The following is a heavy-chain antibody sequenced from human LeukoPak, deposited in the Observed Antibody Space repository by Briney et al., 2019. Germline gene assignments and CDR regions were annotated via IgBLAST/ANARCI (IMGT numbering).Heavy chain of an antibody. CDR1: GFTVSSNS. J-gene: IGHJ5*02. Sequence: GGSLRLSCTVSGFTVSSNSMSWVRQAPGKGLEWVSFIYSDNTHYSDSVKGRFTISRDNSKNTLYLQMNSLRAEDTAVYYCAREGEDIVVVGHWFDPWGQGTLVTVSS. D-gene: IGHD2-2*01. V-gene: IGHV3-53*01. CDR3: AREGEDIVVVGHWFDP. CDR2: IYSDNT.